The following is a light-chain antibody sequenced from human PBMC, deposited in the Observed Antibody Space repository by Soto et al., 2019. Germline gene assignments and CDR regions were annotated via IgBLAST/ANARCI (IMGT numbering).Light chain of an antibody. CDR2: EAY. Sequence: QSVLGQPASVSGAPRQRITISCSGTRSNIGSAYDVHWYQQFPGAAPKLLIFEAYNRVSGVPDRFSASRSGSSAYLVITGLQADDEADYYCQSFAGSLGDSILFGRGTKLTVL. J-gene: IGLJ2*01. CDR1: RSNIGSAYD. V-gene: IGLV1-40*01. CDR3: QSFAGSLGDSIL.